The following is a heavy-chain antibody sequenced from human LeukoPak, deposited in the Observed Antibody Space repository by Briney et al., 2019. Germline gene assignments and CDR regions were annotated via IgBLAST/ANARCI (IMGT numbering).Heavy chain of an antibody. Sequence: GASVKVSCKASGYTFTSYGISWVRQAPGQGLEWMGWISAYNGNTNYAQKLQGRVTMTTDTSTSTAYMELRSLRSDDTAVYYCAREGSSWYTRGAFDIWGQGTMVTVSS. CDR1: GYTFTSYG. CDR2: ISAYNGNT. D-gene: IGHD6-13*01. J-gene: IGHJ3*02. V-gene: IGHV1-18*01. CDR3: AREGSSWYTRGAFDI.